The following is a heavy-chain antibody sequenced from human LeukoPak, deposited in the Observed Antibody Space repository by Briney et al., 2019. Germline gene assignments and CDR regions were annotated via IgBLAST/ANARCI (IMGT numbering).Heavy chain of an antibody. D-gene: IGHD6-13*01. Sequence: GGSLRLSCAASGFTFSSYGMSWVRQAPGKGLEWVSAISGSGGSTYYADSVKGRFTISRDNSKNTLYLQMNSLRAEDTAVYYCAKGGSSSWDYFDHWGQGTLVTVSS. CDR3: AKGGSSSWDYFDH. CDR2: ISGSGGST. CDR1: GFTFSSYG. J-gene: IGHJ4*02. V-gene: IGHV3-23*01.